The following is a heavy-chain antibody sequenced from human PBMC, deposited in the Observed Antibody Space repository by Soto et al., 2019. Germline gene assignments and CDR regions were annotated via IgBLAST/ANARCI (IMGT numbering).Heavy chain of an antibody. D-gene: IGHD5-18*01. CDR3: ARSDTDMAAPYVRMDV. V-gene: IGHV1-2*02. J-gene: IGHJ6*02. CDR1: GYAFTDYY. Sequence: QVQLVQSGAEVKKPGASVKVSCKASGYAFTDYYMHWVRQAPGQGLEWMGWINSKSGGTNLAQRFQGRVTMTRDTSISTTHLEVSRVRSDDTAIFYCARSDTDMAAPYVRMDVWGPGTTVTVSS. CDR2: INSKSGGT.